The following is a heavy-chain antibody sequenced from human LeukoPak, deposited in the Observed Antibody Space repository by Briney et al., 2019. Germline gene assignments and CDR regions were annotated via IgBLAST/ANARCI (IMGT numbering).Heavy chain of an antibody. CDR1: GGSFSGYY. J-gene: IGHJ5*02. D-gene: IGHD3-22*01. CDR3: AREGQDYYASSGYYNWFDP. V-gene: IGHV4-34*01. Sequence: SETLSLTCAVYGGSFSGYYWSWIRQPPGKGLEWIGEINHSGSTNYNPSLKSRVTISVDTSKNQFSLKLSSVTAADTAVYYCAREGQDYYASSGYYNWFDPWGQGTLVTVSS. CDR2: INHSGST.